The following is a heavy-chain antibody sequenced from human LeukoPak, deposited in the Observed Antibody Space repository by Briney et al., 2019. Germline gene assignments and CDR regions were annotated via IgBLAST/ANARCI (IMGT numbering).Heavy chain of an antibody. CDR1: GFTFPNYA. CDR2: INWNGGST. CDR3: ARAPYYYDSSGYWNY. V-gene: IGHV3-20*04. Sequence: GGSLRLSCAASGFTFPNYAMNWVRQAPGKGLEWVSGINWNGGSTGYADSVKGRFTISRDNAKNSLYLQMNSLRAEDTALYYCARAPYYYDSSGYWNYWGQGTLVTVSS. D-gene: IGHD3-22*01. J-gene: IGHJ4*02.